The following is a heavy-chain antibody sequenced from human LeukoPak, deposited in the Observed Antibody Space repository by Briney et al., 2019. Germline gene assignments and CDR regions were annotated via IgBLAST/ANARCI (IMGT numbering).Heavy chain of an antibody. J-gene: IGHJ5*02. CDR2: IYYSGST. D-gene: IGHD3-9*01. CDR3: ARAGGYFDWLRDNWFDP. V-gene: IGHV4-59*01. CDR1: GGSISSYY. Sequence: SETLSLTCTVSGGSISSYYWSWIRQPPGKGLEWIGYIYYSGSTNYNSSFKSRVTISVDTSKNQFSLKLSSVTAADTAVYYCARAGGYFDWLRDNWFDPWGKGTLVTVSS.